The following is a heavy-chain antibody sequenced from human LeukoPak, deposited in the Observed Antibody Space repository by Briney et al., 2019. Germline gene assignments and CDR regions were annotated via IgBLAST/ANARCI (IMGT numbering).Heavy chain of an antibody. D-gene: IGHD5-18*01. V-gene: IGHV1-18*01. CDR3: ARGYSYGSDYYYGMDV. J-gene: IGHJ6*02. CDR1: GYTLTSYA. CDR2: ISGYNGNT. Sequence: EASVKVSCKASGYTLTSYAISCVRQAPGHGLEWMGWISGYNGNTNNAQKVQGRVTMNADTPTSTAYMELRSLRSDDTAVYYCARGYSYGSDYYYGMDVWGQGTTVSVSS.